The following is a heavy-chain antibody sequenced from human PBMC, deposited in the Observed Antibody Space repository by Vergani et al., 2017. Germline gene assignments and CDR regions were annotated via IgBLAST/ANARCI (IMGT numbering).Heavy chain of an antibody. CDR1: GFTFSSYS. CDR2: ISSSSSTI. D-gene: IGHD3-16*01. Sequence: EVQLVESGGGLVQPGGSLRLSCAASGFTFSSYSMNWVRQAPGKGLEWVSYISSSSSTIYYADSVTGRFTISRDNAKNSLYLQMNSLRAEDTAVYYCARDRGSYFYGMDVWGQGTTVTVSS. CDR3: ARDRGSYFYGMDV. J-gene: IGHJ6*02. V-gene: IGHV3-48*01.